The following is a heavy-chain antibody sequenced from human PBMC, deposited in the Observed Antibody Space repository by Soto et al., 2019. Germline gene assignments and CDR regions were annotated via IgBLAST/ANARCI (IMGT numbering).Heavy chain of an antibody. CDR2: ISSSSSYI. J-gene: IGHJ6*02. CDR3: ARVRTQYYYDSSGWYYYYGMDV. V-gene: IGHV3-21*01. Sequence: PGGSLRLSCAASGFTFSSYSMNWVRQAPGKGLEWVSSISSSSSYIYYADSVKGRFTISRDNAKNSLYLQMNSLRAEDTAAYYCARVRTQYYYDSSGWYYYYGMDVWGQGTTVTVSS. CDR1: GFTFSSYS. D-gene: IGHD3-22*01.